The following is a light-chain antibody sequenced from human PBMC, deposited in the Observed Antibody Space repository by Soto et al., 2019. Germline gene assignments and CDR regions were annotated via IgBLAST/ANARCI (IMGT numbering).Light chain of an antibody. CDR3: QQVNSYPQT. CDR1: QDIRNS. V-gene: IGKV1-9*01. Sequence: DIQITHSRSSLSASVVDRVTITFQASQDIRNSLNWYQQKPGKAPKLLIYAAFTLHSGVPARFSGSRSGTDFTLTISSLQPEDFATYYCQQVNSYPQTFGQGTRLEIK. J-gene: IGKJ5*01. CDR2: AAF.